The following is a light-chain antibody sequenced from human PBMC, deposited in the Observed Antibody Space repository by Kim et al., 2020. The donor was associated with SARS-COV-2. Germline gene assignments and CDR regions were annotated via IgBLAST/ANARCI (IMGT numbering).Light chain of an antibody. Sequence: GQPITISCNGTSSDVGGYNYVSWYQQHQGKAPKLMSYDVSKRPAGVSNRFSGSKAGNTASLTISGLQAEDEADYYCSSYTSSSTLVFGGGTKLTVL. V-gene: IGLV2-14*04. CDR2: DVS. CDR3: SSYTSSSTLV. CDR1: SSDVGGYNY. J-gene: IGLJ2*01.